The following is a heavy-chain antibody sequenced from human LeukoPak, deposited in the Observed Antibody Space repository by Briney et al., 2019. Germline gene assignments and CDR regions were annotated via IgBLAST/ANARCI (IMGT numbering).Heavy chain of an antibody. V-gene: IGHV3-74*01. CDR2: LNEDGSTA. CDR1: GFTCSLYW. J-gene: IGHJ5*02. D-gene: IGHD3-16*01. CDR3: VRERIYDSDVAYTERENFDP. Sequence: GGSLRLSCSASGFTCSLYWMHWVRQGPGKGLMWVSRLNEDGSTADYADSVKGRFTMSRDNAKGKVFLEMRSLTVDDTAIYFCVRERIYDSDVAYTERENFDPWGRGTLVTVSS.